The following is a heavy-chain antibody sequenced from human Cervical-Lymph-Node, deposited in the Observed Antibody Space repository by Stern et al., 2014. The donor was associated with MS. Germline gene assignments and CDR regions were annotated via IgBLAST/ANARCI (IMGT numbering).Heavy chain of an antibody. J-gene: IGHJ4*02. CDR1: GGSISSGGYY. Sequence: QVQLQESGPGVVKPSQTLSLTCTVSGGSISSGGYYWSWKRQHPGKGLEWIGSIYYSGSTYYNPSLKSRVTISVDTSKNKFSLKLSSVTAADTAVYYCARGRDGYKSHFDYWGQGTLVTVSS. D-gene: IGHD5-24*01. CDR3: ARGRDGYKSHFDY. V-gene: IGHV4-31*03. CDR2: IYYSGST.